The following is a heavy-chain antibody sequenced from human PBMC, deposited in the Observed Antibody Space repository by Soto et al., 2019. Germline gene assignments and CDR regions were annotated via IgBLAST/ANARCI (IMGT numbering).Heavy chain of an antibody. J-gene: IGHJ6*02. CDR1: GYTFTSYG. D-gene: IGHD3-3*01. CDR2: ISAYNGNT. Sequence: ASVKVSCKASGYTFTSYGISWVRQAPGQGLEWMGWISAYNGNTNYAQKLQGRVTMTTDTSTSTAYMELRSLRSDDTAVYYCARVRFLEWLLFDYGMDVWGQGTTVTV. CDR3: ARVRFLEWLLFDYGMDV. V-gene: IGHV1-18*01.